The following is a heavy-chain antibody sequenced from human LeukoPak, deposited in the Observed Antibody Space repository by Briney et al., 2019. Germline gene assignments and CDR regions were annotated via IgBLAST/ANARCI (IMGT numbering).Heavy chain of an antibody. V-gene: IGHV5-51*01. CDR3: ARLAAAGPTYDRY. CDR1: GYSSTSYW. Sequence: GESLTISCMGSGYSSTSYWIGWVRQMPGKGLGWMGIIYPGDSDTSYSPAFQGQVTISADKSISTAYLQWRSLKASDTAMYYCARLAAAGPTYDRYWGQGTLVTVSS. D-gene: IGHD6-13*01. J-gene: IGHJ4*02. CDR2: IYPGDSDT.